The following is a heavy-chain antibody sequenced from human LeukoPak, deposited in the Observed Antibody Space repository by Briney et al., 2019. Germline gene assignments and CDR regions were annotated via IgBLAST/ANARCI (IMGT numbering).Heavy chain of an antibody. Sequence: GGSLRLSCAASGFTFSSYAMSWVRQAPGKGLEWVANIKQDGSEKYYVDSVKGRFTISRDNAKNSLYLQMNSLRAEDTAVYYCARESRDYMDVWGKGTTVTVSS. J-gene: IGHJ6*03. CDR1: GFTFSSYA. CDR3: ARESRDYMDV. V-gene: IGHV3-7*01. CDR2: IKQDGSEK.